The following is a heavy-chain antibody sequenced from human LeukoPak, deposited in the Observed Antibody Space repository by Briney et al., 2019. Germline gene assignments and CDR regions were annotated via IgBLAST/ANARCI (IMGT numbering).Heavy chain of an antibody. J-gene: IGHJ6*03. CDR2: INPNSGGT. D-gene: IGHD3-3*01. CDR3: ASQYYDFWSGYFSNYYYYYMDV. V-gene: IGHV1-2*02. CDR1: GYTFTGYY. Sequence: ASVKVSCKASGYTFTGYYMHWVRQAPGQGLEWMGWINPNSGGTNYAQKFQGRVTMTRDTSISTAYMELSSLRSEDTAVYYCASQYYDFWSGYFSNYYYYYMDVWGKGTTVTVSS.